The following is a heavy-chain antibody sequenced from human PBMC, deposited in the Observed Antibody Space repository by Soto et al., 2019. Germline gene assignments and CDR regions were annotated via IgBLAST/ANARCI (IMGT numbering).Heavy chain of an antibody. V-gene: IGHV3-7*01. CDR3: ARSLPFDY. CDR2: IKEDGSEQ. CDR1: GFTFNTFW. Sequence: PGGSLRLSCAASGFTFNTFWVSWVRQAPGKGLEWVANIKEDGSEQYYVDSVRGRFIISRDNAKNSLYLQMNSLRVEDTAVYYCARSLPFDYWGQGTLVTVSS. J-gene: IGHJ4*02.